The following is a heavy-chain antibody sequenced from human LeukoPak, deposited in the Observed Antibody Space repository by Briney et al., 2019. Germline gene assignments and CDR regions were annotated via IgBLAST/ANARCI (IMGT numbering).Heavy chain of an antibody. J-gene: IGHJ2*01. CDR1: GGSISSYY. V-gene: IGHV4-59*12. Sequence: SETLSLTCTVSGGSISSYYWSWIRQPPGKGLEWIGYIYYSGSTNYNPSLKTRVTISVDTSKNQFSLKLSSVTAADTAVYYCAREYYEGYFDLWGRGTLVTVSS. CDR2: IYYSGST. D-gene: IGHD3-22*01. CDR3: AREYYEGYFDL.